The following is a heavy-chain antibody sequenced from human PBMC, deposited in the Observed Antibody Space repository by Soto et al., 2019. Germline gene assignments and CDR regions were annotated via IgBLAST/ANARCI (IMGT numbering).Heavy chain of an antibody. V-gene: IGHV1-2*02. CDR2: MNANSGGA. CDR3: ARGVSGHTSKSDY. D-gene: IGHD2-15*01. CDR1: GYTFTGHY. J-gene: IGHJ4*02. Sequence: QVQLVQSGAEVKKPGASVKVSCTASGYTFTGHYIHWVRQAPGQGLEWMGWMNANSGGANYAPRFQGRVSMTRDTSSNTAYMQLARLTSDDTAVYYCARGVSGHTSKSDYWGQGTLVTVSS.